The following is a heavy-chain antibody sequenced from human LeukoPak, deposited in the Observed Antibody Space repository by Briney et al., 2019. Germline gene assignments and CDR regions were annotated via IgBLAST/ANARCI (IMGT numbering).Heavy chain of an antibody. V-gene: IGHV3-11*06. J-gene: IGHJ4*02. CDR3: ARTYGGNPFDY. CDR2: ISTSGTYT. D-gene: IGHD4-23*01. CDR1: GFTFSDYY. Sequence: NPGGSLRLSCAASGFTFSDYYVNWIRQAPGKGLEWVSYISTSGTYTDYADSVKGRFTISRDNAKNSLYLQMNSLRAEDTAVYYCARTYGGNPFDYWGQGTLVTVSS.